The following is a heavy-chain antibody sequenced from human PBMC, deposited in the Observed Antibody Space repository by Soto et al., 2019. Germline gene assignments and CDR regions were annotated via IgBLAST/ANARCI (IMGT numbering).Heavy chain of an antibody. D-gene: IGHD6-6*01. V-gene: IGHV4-34*01. CDR3: ARPHPYSSSSRFFDY. CDR1: GGSFSGYY. Sequence: QVQLQQWGAGLLKPSETLSLTCAVYGGSFSGYYWHWIRQPPGKGLEWIGEINHSGSTNYNPSLKSRVTISVDTSKNQFSLNMSSVTAADMAVYYCARPHPYSSSSRFFDYWGQGTLVTVSS. CDR2: INHSGST. J-gene: IGHJ4*02.